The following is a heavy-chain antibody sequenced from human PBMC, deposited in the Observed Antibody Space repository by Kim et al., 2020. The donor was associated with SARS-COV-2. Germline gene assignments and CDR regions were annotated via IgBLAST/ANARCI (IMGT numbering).Heavy chain of an antibody. CDR3: ARAYYGSSYYFDY. J-gene: IGHJ4*02. V-gene: IGHV4-34*01. CDR2: INHSGST. CDR1: GGSFSGYY. Sequence: SETLSLTCAVYGGSFSGYYWSWIRQPPGKGLEWIGEINHSGSTNYNPSLKSRVTISVDTSKNQFPLKLSSVTAADTAVYYCARAYYGSSYYFDYWGQGTLVTVSS. D-gene: IGHD3-10*01.